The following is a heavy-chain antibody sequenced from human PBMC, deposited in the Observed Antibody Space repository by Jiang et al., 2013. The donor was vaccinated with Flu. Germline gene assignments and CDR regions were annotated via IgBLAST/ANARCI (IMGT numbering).Heavy chain of an antibody. D-gene: IGHD2-21*02. V-gene: IGHV4-34*01. CDR3: ARVYARVVTSNFDY. J-gene: IGHJ4*02. CDR2: INHSGRT. Sequence: EWIGEINHSGRTNYNPSLKSRVTISVDTSKNQFSLKLSSVTAADTAVYYCARVYARVVTSNFDYWGQGTLVTVSS.